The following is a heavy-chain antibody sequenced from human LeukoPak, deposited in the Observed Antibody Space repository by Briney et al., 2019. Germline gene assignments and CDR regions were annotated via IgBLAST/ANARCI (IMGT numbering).Heavy chain of an antibody. CDR1: GGSISSGGYY. Sequence: SETLSLTCTVSGGSISSGGYYWSWIRQHPGKGLEWIGYIYYSGSTYYNPSLKSRVTISVDTSKNQFSPKLSSVTAADTAVYYCARSSGKAACYYYYMDVWAKGPRSPSP. D-gene: IGHD2-15*01. J-gene: IGHJ6*03. CDR2: IYYSGST. V-gene: IGHV4-31*03. CDR3: ARSSGKAACYYYYMDV.